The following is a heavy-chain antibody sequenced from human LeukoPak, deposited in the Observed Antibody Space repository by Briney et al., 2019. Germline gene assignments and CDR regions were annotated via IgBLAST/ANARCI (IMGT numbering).Heavy chain of an antibody. J-gene: IGHJ6*02. D-gene: IGHD2-21*02. CDR2: ISSSGSTI. CDR1: GFTFSSYE. CDR3: AAWDIPRAVETKSYYYYHGMDV. V-gene: IGHV3-48*03. Sequence: PGGSLRLSCAASGFTFSSYEMNWVRQAPGKGLEWVSYISSSGSTIYYADSVKGRFTISRDNAKNSLYLQMNSLRAEDTAVYYCAAWDIPRAVETKSYYYYHGMDVWGQGTTVTVSS.